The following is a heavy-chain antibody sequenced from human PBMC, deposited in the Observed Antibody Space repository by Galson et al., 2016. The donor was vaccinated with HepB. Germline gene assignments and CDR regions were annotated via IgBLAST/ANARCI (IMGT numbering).Heavy chain of an antibody. J-gene: IGHJ4*02. CDR1: GFTFSTYG. V-gene: IGHV3-30*18. D-gene: IGHD2-2*01. CDR3: AKAAGYCISPTCLTTPMAY. Sequence: SLRLSCAASGFTFSTYGMHWVRQAPGKGLEWVAAISFDGRKTYFADFVKGRFTISRDNSNNTLFLQMNNLRPDDTAVHFCAKAAGYCISPTCLTTPMAYWGPGTLVTVSS. CDR2: ISFDGRKT.